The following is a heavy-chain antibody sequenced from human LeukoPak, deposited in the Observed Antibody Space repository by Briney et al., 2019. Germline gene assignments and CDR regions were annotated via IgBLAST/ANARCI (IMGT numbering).Heavy chain of an antibody. D-gene: IGHD2-2*02. Sequence: GASVKVSCKASGYTFTSYYMHWVRQAPGQGLEWMGIINPSGGSTSYAQKFQGRVTMTRDTSTSTVYMELSSLRSEDTAVYYCARALGYCSSTSCYTLDYWGQGTLVTVSS. CDR3: ARALGYCSSTSCYTLDY. V-gene: IGHV1-46*03. CDR1: GYTFTSYY. J-gene: IGHJ4*02. CDR2: INPSGGST.